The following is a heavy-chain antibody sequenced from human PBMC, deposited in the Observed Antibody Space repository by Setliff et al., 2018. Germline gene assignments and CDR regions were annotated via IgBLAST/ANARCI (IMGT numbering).Heavy chain of an antibody. CDR1: GYRFTNYW. CDR3: ARQAIFGSDAFDI. CDR2: IYPGGSDT. Sequence: GASLNISCQGSGYRFTNYWIGWVRQMPGKGLEWMGIIYPGGSDTRYSPSFQGQVTILADKSISTAYLQWSSLKASDTAMYYCARQAIFGSDAFDIWGQGTMVTVSS. D-gene: IGHD3-3*01. V-gene: IGHV5-51*01. J-gene: IGHJ3*02.